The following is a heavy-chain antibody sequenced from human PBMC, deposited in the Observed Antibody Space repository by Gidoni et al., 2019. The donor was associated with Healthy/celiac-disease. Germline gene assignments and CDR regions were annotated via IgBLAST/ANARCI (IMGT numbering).Heavy chain of an antibody. V-gene: IGHV1-3*01. J-gene: IGHJ3*02. D-gene: IGHD3-22*01. CDR1: GYTFTSYA. Sequence: QVQLVQSGAEVKKPGASVRVYCKDSGYTFTSYAMHWVRQAPGQRLAWMGWINAGNGNPKYSQKFQGRVTLPRDTSARPAYMELSSLRSEDTAVYYCARDLDDSSGYHTDAFDIWGQGTMVTVSS. CDR2: INAGNGNP. CDR3: ARDLDDSSGYHTDAFDI.